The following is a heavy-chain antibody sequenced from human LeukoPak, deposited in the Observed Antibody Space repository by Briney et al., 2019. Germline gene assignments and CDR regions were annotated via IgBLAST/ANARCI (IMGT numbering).Heavy chain of an antibody. Sequence: GRSLRLSCAASGFTFSSYAMHWARQAPGKGLEWVAVISYDGSNKYYADSVKGRFTISRDNSKNTLYLQMNSLRAEDTAVYYCARGTCGGDCYFDYWGQGTLVTVSS. D-gene: IGHD2-21*02. V-gene: IGHV3-30*01. CDR2: ISYDGSNK. J-gene: IGHJ4*02. CDR1: GFTFSSYA. CDR3: ARGTCGGDCYFDY.